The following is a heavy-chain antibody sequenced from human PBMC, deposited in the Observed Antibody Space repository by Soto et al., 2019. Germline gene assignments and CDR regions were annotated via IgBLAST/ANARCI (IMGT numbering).Heavy chain of an antibody. Sequence: SVKVSCKASGGTFSGYAISWVRQAPGQGLEWMGGIIPIFGTANYAQKFQGRVTITADESTSTAYMELSSLRSEDTAVYYCARTYYYDSSGYYAFDIWGQGTMVTVSS. CDR1: GGTFSGYA. J-gene: IGHJ3*02. V-gene: IGHV1-69*13. D-gene: IGHD3-22*01. CDR2: IIPIFGTA. CDR3: ARTYYYDSSGYYAFDI.